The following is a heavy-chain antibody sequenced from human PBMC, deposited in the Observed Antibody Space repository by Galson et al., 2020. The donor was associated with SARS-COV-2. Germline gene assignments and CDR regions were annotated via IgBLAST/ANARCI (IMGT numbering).Heavy chain of an antibody. Sequence: GESLKISCAASGFTFSSYSMNWVRQAPGKGLEWVSYISSSSITIYYADSVKGRFTISRDNAKNSLYLQMNSLRAEDTAVYCCASNIDIVVVPAATWKSYYYYGMDVWGQGTTVTVSS. D-gene: IGHD2-2*01. J-gene: IGHJ6*02. CDR2: ISSSSITI. CDR1: GFTFSSYS. V-gene: IGHV3-48*01. CDR3: ASNIDIVVVPAATWKSYYYYGMDV.